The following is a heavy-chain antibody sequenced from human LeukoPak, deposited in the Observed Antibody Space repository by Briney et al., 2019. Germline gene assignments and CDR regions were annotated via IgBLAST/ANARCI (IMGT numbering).Heavy chain of an antibody. CDR1: GFPFRSYA. J-gene: IGHJ4*02. V-gene: IGHV3-23*01. CDR2: ITDEADT. D-gene: IGHD1-1*01. CDR3: AKVDYWSPENYFDS. Sequence: GGSLRLSCVASGFPFRSYAMTGVRQTPGKGLESVSVITDEADTYYADSVKGRFTISRDNSQNTVFLQMNSLRAEDTAVYYCAKVDYWSPENYFDSWGQGILVTVSS.